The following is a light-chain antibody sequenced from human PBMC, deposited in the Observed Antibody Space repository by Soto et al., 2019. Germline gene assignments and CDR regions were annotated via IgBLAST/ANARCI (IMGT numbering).Light chain of an antibody. V-gene: IGKV1-6*01. J-gene: IGKJ1*01. CDR1: QGIGND. Sequence: AIQMTQSPSSLSASVGDRVIVTCRASQGIGNDLAWYQQQAGKPPKLLIYAASTLQSGVPSRFSGSGSATHFTLTIKNLQPGDSATYYCLQDYSYPRTFGQGTKVEV. CDR2: AAS. CDR3: LQDYSYPRT.